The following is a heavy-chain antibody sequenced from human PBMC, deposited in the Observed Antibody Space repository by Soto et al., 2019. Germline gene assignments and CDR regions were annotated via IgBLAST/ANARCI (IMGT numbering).Heavy chain of an antibody. CDR2: INPISGGT. CDR3: ARTTSFRSFQAFDY. Sequence: QVHLVQSGAEVKKPGASVKVSCKASGYIFTGYYIHWVRQAPGQGLEWMGYINPISGGTTYAQKFQDRITMTRDTSINTVYLDLSRLTSDDTAVYSCARTTSFRSFQAFDYWGQGTLVTVSS. V-gene: IGHV1-2*02. J-gene: IGHJ4*02. CDR1: GYIFTGYY. D-gene: IGHD4-4*01.